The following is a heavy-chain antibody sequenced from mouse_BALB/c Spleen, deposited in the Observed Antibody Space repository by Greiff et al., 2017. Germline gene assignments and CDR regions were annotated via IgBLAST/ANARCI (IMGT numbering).Heavy chain of an antibody. V-gene: IGHV5-6-5*01. J-gene: IGHJ2*01. CDR2: ISSGGST. CDR3: ARGDYGSNLYYFDY. D-gene: IGHD1-1*01. CDR1: GFTFSSNA. Sequence: EVKLMESGGGLVKPGGSLNLSFAASGFTFSSNAMSWVRQTPEKGLEWVASISSGGSTYYPDSVKGRFTISRDNARNILYLQMSSLRSEDTAMYYCARGDYGSNLYYFDYWGQGTTLTVSS.